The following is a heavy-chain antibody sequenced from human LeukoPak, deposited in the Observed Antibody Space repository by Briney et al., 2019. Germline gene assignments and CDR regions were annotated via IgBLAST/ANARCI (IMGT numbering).Heavy chain of an antibody. CDR3: VRGRRTLYKMTPGDAFDI. CDR1: GGSFSGYY. J-gene: IGHJ3*02. D-gene: IGHD3-16*01. Sequence: PSETLSLTCAVYGGSFSGYYWSWIRQPPGKGLEWIGEINHSGSTNYNPSLKSRVTISVDTSKNQFSLKLSSVTAADTAVYYCVRGRRTLYKMTPGDAFDIWGQGTMVTVSS. V-gene: IGHV4-34*01. CDR2: INHSGST.